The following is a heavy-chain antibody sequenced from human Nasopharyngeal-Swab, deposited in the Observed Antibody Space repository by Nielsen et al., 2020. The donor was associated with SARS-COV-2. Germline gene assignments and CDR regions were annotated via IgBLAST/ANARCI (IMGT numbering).Heavy chain of an antibody. CDR1: GYTFTSYD. J-gene: IGHJ4*02. V-gene: IGHV1-8*01. Sequence: ASVKVSCKASGYTFTSYDINWVRQATGQGLEWMGWMNPNSGNTGYAQKFQGRVTITADESTSTAYMELSSLRSEDTAVYYCARDSSAATLGGLDYWGQGTLVTVSS. CDR2: MNPNSGNT. D-gene: IGHD2-15*01. CDR3: ARDSSAATLGGLDY.